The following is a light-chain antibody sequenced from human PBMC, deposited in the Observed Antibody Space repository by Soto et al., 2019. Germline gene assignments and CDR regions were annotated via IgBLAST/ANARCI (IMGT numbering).Light chain of an antibody. CDR2: DVS. Sequence: QSALTQPASLSGSPGQSITISCTGSSNDIGSYNYVSWYQQHPGKAPKLIIFDVSNRPSGVSNRFSGSRSGNTASLTISQLQTEDEADYFCHSYQLIGGGTKVTVL. J-gene: IGLJ2*01. V-gene: IGLV2-14*03. CDR3: HSYQL. CDR1: SNDIGSYNY.